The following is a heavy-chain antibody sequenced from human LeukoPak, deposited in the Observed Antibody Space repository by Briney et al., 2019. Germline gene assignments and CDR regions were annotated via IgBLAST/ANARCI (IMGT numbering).Heavy chain of an antibody. J-gene: IGHJ5*02. CDR2: INPSGGST. D-gene: IGHD3-10*01. CDR1: GYTFTSYY. CDR3: ARGDSGSLPFDP. V-gene: IGHV1-46*01. Sequence: GASVKVSCKASGYTFTSYYMHWVRQAPGQGLEWMGIINPSGGSTSYAQKFQGRVTMTTDTSTSTAYMELRSLRSDDTAVYYCARGDSGSLPFDPWGQGTLVTVSS.